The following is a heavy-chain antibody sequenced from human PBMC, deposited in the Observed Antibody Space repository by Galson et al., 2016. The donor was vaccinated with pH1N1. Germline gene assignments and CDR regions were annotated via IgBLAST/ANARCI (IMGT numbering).Heavy chain of an antibody. CDR1: GFTFDDYA. V-gene: IGHV3-9*01. Sequence: SLRLSCAASGFTFDDYAMHWVRQAPGKGLEWVSGISWNSGSIGYADSVKGRFTISRDNAKNSLYLQMNSLRAEDTALYYCAKVAGYFSGWFDYWGQGTLVTVSS. D-gene: IGHD6-19*01. CDR2: ISWNSGSI. CDR3: AKVAGYFSGWFDY. J-gene: IGHJ4*02.